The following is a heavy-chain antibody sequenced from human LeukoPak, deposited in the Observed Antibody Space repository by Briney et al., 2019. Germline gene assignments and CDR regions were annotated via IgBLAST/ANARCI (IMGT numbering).Heavy chain of an antibody. V-gene: IGHV3-48*03. Sequence: PGGSLRLSCAASGFTFSSYEMNWVRQAPGKGLEWVSYISSSGSTIYYADSVKGRFTISRDNAKNSLYLQMNSLRAEDTAVYYCAIWRYYFDYWSQGTLVTVSS. CDR2: ISSSGSTI. CDR1: GFTFSSYE. J-gene: IGHJ4*02. CDR3: AIWRYYFDY.